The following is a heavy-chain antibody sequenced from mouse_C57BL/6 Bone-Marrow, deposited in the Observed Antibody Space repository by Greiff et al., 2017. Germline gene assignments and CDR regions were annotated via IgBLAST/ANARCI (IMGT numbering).Heavy chain of an antibody. CDR1: GFTFSDYY. J-gene: IGHJ4*01. Sequence: EVKLMESGGGLVQPGGSLKLSCAASGFTFSDYYMYWVRQTPEKRLEWVAYISNGGGSTYYPHTVKGRFTISRDNAKNTLYLQRSRLKSEDTAMYYCARREADYGSSYDAMDYWGQGTSVTVSS. CDR2: ISNGGGST. CDR3: ARREADYGSSYDAMDY. D-gene: IGHD1-1*01. V-gene: IGHV5-12*01.